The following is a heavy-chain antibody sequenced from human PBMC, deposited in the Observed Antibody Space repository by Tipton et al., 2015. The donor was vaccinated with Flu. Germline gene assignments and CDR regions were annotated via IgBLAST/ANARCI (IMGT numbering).Heavy chain of an antibody. CDR1: GFTFSSYG. Sequence: SLRLSCAASGFTFSSYGMHWVRQAPGKGLEWVALIFYDGSHEYLADSVKGRFVVSRDNSRNTLYLQLNSLRVEDTGVYYCARDSVGAVSGSDSLDVWGQGTKVTVSS. CDR3: ARDSVGAVSGSDSLDV. J-gene: IGHJ3*01. V-gene: IGHV3-33*01. D-gene: IGHD6-19*01. CDR2: IFYDGSHE.